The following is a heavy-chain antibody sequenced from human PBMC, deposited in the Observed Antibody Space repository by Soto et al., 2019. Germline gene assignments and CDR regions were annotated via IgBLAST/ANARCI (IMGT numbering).Heavy chain of an antibody. Sequence: GGSLRLSCAASGFMFDDFAMHWVRQAPGKGLEWVSGISWNSGDVAYADSVKGRFTISRDNAKHSVYLHLNSLRPEDTAVYYCARVSLTGYYARPFDYWGQGTLVTVSS. J-gene: IGHJ4*02. CDR3: ARVSLTGYYARPFDY. CDR2: ISWNSGDV. V-gene: IGHV3-9*01. CDR1: GFMFDDFA. D-gene: IGHD3-9*01.